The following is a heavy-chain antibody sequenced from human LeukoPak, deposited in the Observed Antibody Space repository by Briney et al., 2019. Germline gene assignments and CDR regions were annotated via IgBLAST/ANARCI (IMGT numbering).Heavy chain of an antibody. J-gene: IGHJ4*02. CDR3: ARMGDYSDH. Sequence: SETLSLTCTVSGGSISSGGYYWGGIRQHPGKGLEGIGYIYYSGSTYYNPSLKSRVTISVDPSKNQFSLKLSSVTAADTAVYYCARMGDYSDHWGQGTLVTVSS. CDR2: IYYSGST. V-gene: IGHV4-31*03. CDR1: GGSISSGGYY.